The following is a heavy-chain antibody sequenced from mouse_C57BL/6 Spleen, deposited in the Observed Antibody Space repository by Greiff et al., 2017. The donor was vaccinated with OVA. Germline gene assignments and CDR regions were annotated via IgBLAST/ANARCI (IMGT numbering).Heavy chain of an antibody. CDR1: GYAFSSYW. CDR3: ARDSNYWYFDV. D-gene: IGHD2-5*01. CDR2: IYPGDGDT. Sequence: VQLQQSGAELVKPGASVKISCKASGYAFSSYWMNWVKQRPGKGLEWIGQIYPGDGDTNYNGKLKGKATLTADKSSSTAYMQLSSLTSEDSAVYFCARDSNYWYFDVWGTGTTVTVSS. V-gene: IGHV1-80*01. J-gene: IGHJ1*03.